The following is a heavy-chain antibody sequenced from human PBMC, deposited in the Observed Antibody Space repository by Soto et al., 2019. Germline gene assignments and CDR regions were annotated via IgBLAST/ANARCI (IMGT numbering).Heavy chain of an antibody. Sequence: SETLSLTCTVSGGSISSSSYYWGWIRQPPGKGLEWIGSIYYSGSTYYNPSLKSRVTISVDTSKNQFSLKLSSVTAADTAVYYCARETNCSGGSCYWFDPWGQGTLVTVSS. D-gene: IGHD2-15*01. CDR2: IYYSGST. V-gene: IGHV4-39*07. J-gene: IGHJ5*02. CDR1: GGSISSSSYY. CDR3: ARETNCSGGSCYWFDP.